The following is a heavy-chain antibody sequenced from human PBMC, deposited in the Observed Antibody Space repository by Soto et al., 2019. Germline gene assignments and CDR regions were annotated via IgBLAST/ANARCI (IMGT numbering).Heavy chain of an antibody. CDR2: ISAYNGNT. D-gene: IGHD4-17*01. V-gene: IGHV1-18*04. CDR1: GYTFTSYG. CDR3: ARDLRLPYYYYGMDV. Sequence: ASVKVSCKASGYTFTSYGISWVRQAPGQGLEWMGWISAYNGNTNYAQKLQGRVTMTTDTSTSTAYMELRSLRSDDTAVYYCARDLRLPYYYYGMDVWGQGTTVTVSS. J-gene: IGHJ6*02.